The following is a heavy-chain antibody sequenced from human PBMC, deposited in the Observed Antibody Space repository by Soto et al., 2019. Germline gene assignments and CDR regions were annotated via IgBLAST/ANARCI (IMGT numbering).Heavy chain of an antibody. J-gene: IGHJ4*02. CDR3: ARVPISYYYDSSGYPFDY. CDR2: INYSGST. Sequence: SETLSLTCAVYGASFSGYYWSWIRQPPGKGLEWIGSINYSGSTNYNPSLKSRVTISVDTSKNQFSLKLSSVTAADTAVYYCARVPISYYYDSSGYPFDYWGQGTLVTVSS. CDR1: GASFSGYY. D-gene: IGHD3-22*01. V-gene: IGHV4-34*01.